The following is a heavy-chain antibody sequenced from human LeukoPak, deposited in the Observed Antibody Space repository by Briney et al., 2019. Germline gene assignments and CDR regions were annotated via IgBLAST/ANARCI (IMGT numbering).Heavy chain of an antibody. J-gene: IGHJ3*02. CDR1: GFTFSSYG. Sequence: GGSLRLSCAASGFTFSSYGMHWVRQAPGKGLEWVAVIWYDGSNKYYADSVKGRFTISRDNSKNTLYLQMNSLRAEDTAVYYWAKGGYGSGSTHGGAFDIWGQGTMVTVSS. D-gene: IGHD3-10*01. CDR3: AKGGYGSGSTHGGAFDI. V-gene: IGHV3-33*06. CDR2: IWYDGSNK.